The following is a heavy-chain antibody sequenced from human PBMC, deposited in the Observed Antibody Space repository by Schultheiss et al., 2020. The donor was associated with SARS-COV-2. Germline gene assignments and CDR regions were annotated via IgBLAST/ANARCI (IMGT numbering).Heavy chain of an antibody. CDR3: AREERAIVVVVAATFDP. D-gene: IGHD2-15*01. CDR2: INHSGST. J-gene: IGHJ5*02. CDR1: GYSISSGYY. Sequence: SETLSLTCAVSGYSISSGYYWGWIRQPPGKGLEWIGEINHSGSTNYNPSLKSRVTISVDTSKNHFSLKLSSVTAADTAVYYCAREERAIVVVVAATFDPWGQGTLVTVSS. V-gene: IGHV4-38-2*02.